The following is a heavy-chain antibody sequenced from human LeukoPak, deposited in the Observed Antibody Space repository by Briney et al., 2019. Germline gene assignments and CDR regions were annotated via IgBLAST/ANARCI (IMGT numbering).Heavy chain of an antibody. CDR1: GYNFTNYW. CDR2: IYPGDSDT. CDR3: ARQAGSSSFGHAFDI. J-gene: IGHJ3*02. V-gene: IGHV5-51*01. Sequence: GESLKISCKGSGYNFTNYWIGWVRQMPGKGLEWMGIIYPGDSDTRYSPSFQGQVTISADKSISTAYLQWGSLKASDTAMYYCARQAGSSSFGHAFDIWGQGTLVTVSS. D-gene: IGHD6-6*01.